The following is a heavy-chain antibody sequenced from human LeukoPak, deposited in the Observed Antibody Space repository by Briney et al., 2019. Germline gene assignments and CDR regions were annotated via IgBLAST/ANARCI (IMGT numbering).Heavy chain of an antibody. CDR2: IWFDGKNT. J-gene: IGHJ3*02. CDR3: AKDQWARGADDAFDI. D-gene: IGHD1-26*01. V-gene: IGHV3-33*06. Sequence: GGSLRLSCAASGFTFSTHAMHWVRQAPAKGLEWVAMIWFDGKNTHYVDSVKGRFTISRDNSKNTLYLQVSSLRAEDTAVYYCAKDQWARGADDAFDIWGQGTMVTVSS. CDR1: GFTFSTHA.